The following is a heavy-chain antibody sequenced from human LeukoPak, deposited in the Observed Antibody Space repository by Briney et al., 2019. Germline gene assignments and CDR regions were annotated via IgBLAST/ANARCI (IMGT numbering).Heavy chain of an antibody. CDR2: INTSGST. CDR3: ARDHHGSSY. CDR1: GGSINKDY. Sequence: SETLSLTCTVSGGSINKDYWSWIRQPAGKGLEWIGRINTSGSTHYNPSLKSRVTMSVDTSKNQFSLKLSSVTAADTAVYFCARDHHGSSYWGQGTLVAVSS. D-gene: IGHD6-13*01. J-gene: IGHJ4*02. V-gene: IGHV4-4*07.